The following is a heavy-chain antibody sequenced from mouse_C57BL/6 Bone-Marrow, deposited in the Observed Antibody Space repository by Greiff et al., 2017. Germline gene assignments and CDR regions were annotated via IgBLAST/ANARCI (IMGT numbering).Heavy chain of an antibody. CDR2: ISNLAYSI. D-gene: IGHD2-2*01. J-gene: IGHJ1*03. Sequence: EVKLVESGGGLVQPGGSLKLSCAASGFTFSDYGMAWVRQAPRKGPEWVAFISNLAYSIYYADTVTGRFTISRENAKNTLYLEMSSLRSEDTAMYYCARRGYYWYFDVWGTGTTVTVPS. V-gene: IGHV5-15*01. CDR3: ARRGYYWYFDV. CDR1: GFTFSDYG.